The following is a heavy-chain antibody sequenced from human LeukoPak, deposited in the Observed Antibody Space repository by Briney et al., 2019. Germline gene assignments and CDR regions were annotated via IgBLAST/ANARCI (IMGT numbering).Heavy chain of an antibody. J-gene: IGHJ5*02. Sequence: SQTLSLSRAISGDSVSSNSTGWNCIRQSPSRGLEWLGRTYYRCKWYNDSAVSVKTLITINPETSKNQFSLQLNSVTPEDTAVYYCARGGPWFDPWGQGTLVTVSS. CDR1: GDSVSSNSTG. V-gene: IGHV6-1*01. CDR2: TYYRCKWYN. CDR3: ARGGPWFDP.